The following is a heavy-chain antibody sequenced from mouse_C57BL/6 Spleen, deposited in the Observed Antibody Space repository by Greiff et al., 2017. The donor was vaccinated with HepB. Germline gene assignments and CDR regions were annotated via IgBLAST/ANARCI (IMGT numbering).Heavy chain of an antibody. D-gene: IGHD3-3*01. CDR1: GFTFSDYG. CDR3: ARGGRFDY. CDR2: ISSGSSTI. Sequence: DVQLQESGGGLVKPGGSLKLSCAASGFTFSDYGMHWVRQAPEKGLEWVAYISSGSSTIYYADTVKGRFTISRDNAKNTLFLQMTSLRSEDTAMYYCARGGRFDYWGQGTTLTVSS. J-gene: IGHJ2*01. V-gene: IGHV5-17*01.